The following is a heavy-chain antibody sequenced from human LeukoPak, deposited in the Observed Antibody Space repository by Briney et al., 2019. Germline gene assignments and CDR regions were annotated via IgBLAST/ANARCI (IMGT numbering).Heavy chain of an antibody. CDR2: MNPNSGNT. CDR1: GYTFTSYD. CDR3: ARGPWSGDYGYAFDI. V-gene: IGHV1-8*01. J-gene: IGHJ3*02. Sequence: ASVKVSCKASGYTFTSYDINWGRQATGQGLEWMGWMNPNSGNTGYAQKFQGRVTMTRNTSISTAYMELSSLRSEDTAVYYCARGPWSGDYGYAFDIWGQGTMVTVSS. D-gene: IGHD4-17*01.